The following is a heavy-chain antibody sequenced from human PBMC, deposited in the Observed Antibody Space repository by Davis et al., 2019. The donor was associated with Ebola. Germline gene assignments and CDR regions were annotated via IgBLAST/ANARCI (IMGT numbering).Heavy chain of an antibody. CDR3: ARSPQVLRFLEWLFDY. D-gene: IGHD3-3*01. CDR2: IKQDGSEK. Sequence: GESLKISCAASGFTFSSYWMSWVRQAPGKGLEWVANIKQDGSEKYYVDSVKGRFTISRDNAKNSLYLQMNSLRSDDTAVYYCARSPQVLRFLEWLFDYWGQGTLVTVSS. V-gene: IGHV3-7*03. J-gene: IGHJ4*02. CDR1: GFTFSSYW.